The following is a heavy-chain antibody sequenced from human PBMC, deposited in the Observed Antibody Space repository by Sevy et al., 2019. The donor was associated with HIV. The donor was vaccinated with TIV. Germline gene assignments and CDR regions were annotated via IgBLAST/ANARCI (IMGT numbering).Heavy chain of an antibody. V-gene: IGHV3-23*01. Sequence: GGSLRLSCAASGFTFSSYAMSWVRQAPGKGLEWVSAISGSGGSTYYADSVKGRFTISRDNSKNTLYLQMDSLGAEDMAVYYCAKDGYKPSVGDENYYYYYMDVWGKGTTVTVSS. J-gene: IGHJ6*03. CDR3: AKDGYKPSVGDENYYYYYMDV. CDR2: ISGSGGST. D-gene: IGHD1-20*01. CDR1: GFTFSSYA.